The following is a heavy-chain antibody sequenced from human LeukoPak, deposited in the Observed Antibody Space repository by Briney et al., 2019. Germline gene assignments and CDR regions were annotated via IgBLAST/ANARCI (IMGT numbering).Heavy chain of an antibody. CDR2: ISSSSSYI. D-gene: IGHD2-2*01. CDR1: GFTFSSYA. J-gene: IGHJ4*02. V-gene: IGHV3-21*01. CDR3: ARDPGRCTSSSCYPDY. Sequence: PGGSLRLSCAASGFTFSSYAMSWVRQAPGKGLEWVSSISSSSSYIYYADSVKGRFTISRDNAKNSLYLQMNGLRAEDTAVYYCARDPGRCTSSSCYPDYWGQGTLVTVSS.